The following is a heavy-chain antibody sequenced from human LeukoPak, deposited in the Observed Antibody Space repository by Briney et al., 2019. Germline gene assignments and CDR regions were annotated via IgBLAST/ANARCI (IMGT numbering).Heavy chain of an antibody. CDR2: IYYSGST. V-gene: IGHV4-59*01. D-gene: IGHD4-17*01. CDR1: GGSISNYY. J-gene: IGHJ4*02. CDR3: ARGADYGDYYFDY. Sequence: SETLSLTCTVSGGSISNYYWSWFRQPPGKGLEWIGYIYYSGSTNYNPSLKSRVTISVDMSKNQFSLKLSSVTAADTAVYYCARGADYGDYYFDYWGQGTLVTVSS.